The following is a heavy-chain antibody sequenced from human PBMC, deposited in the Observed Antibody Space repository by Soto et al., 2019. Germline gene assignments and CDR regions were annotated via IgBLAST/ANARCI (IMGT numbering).Heavy chain of an antibody. CDR3: ARDLGGWPDY. J-gene: IGHJ4*02. CDR1: GYTFTSYA. D-gene: IGHD6-19*01. CDR2: INAGNGNT. V-gene: IGHV1-3*01. Sequence: QVQLVQSGAEVKKPGASVKVSCKASGYTFTSYAIHWVHQAPGQRLEWMGWINAGNGNTKYSQKFQDRVTITRDTSASTAYMELSSLRAEDTAVYYCARDLGGWPDYWGQGTLVTVSS.